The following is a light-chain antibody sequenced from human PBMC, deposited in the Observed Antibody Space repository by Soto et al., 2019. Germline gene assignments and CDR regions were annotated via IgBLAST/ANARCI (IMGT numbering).Light chain of an antibody. J-gene: IGLJ1*01. CDR1: SSDVGRYNY. V-gene: IGLV2-14*03. CDR2: DVS. CDR3: GSFTSSSTYV. Sequence: QSVLAQPASVSGSPGQSITISCTGTSSDVGRYNYVSWYQQHPGKAPKLTIYDVSSRPSGVTSRFSGSKSGNTASLTISGLQAEDEADYYCGSFTSSSTYVFGTGTKVIV.